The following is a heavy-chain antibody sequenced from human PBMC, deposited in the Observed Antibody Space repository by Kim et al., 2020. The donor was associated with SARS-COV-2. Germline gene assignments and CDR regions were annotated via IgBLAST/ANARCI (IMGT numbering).Heavy chain of an antibody. Sequence: SETLSLTCTVSGGSISSSSYYWGWIRQPPGKGLEWIGSIYYSGSTYYNPSLKSRVTISVDTSKNQFSLKLSSVTAADTAVYYCARPADDSSQVDYWGQGTLVTVSS. D-gene: IGHD3-22*01. V-gene: IGHV4-39*01. CDR2: IYYSGST. CDR3: ARPADDSSQVDY. J-gene: IGHJ4*02. CDR1: GGSISSSSYY.